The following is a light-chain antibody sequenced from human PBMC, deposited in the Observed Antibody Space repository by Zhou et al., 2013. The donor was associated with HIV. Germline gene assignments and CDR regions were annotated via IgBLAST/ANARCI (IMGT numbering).Light chain of an antibody. CDR2: KAS. CDR3: HQYNSYPWT. V-gene: IGKV1-5*03. J-gene: IGKJ1*01. Sequence: DIQMTQSPSTLSASVGDRVTITCRASQSISSWLAWYQQKPGKAPKLLIYKASSLESGVPSRFSGSGFGTEFTLTISSLQPDDFAIYHCHQYNSYPWTFGQGTKVQIK. CDR1: QSISSW.